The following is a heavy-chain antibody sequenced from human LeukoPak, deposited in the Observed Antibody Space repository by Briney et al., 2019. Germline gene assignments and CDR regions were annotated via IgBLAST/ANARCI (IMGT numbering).Heavy chain of an antibody. D-gene: IGHD5-18*01. Sequence: SETLSLTCAVSGVAISRGGYAWNWIRQPPGKGLEWIAYIYHSGTTYYNPSLKSRATISVDTSKNQFSLKLSSVTAADTAVYYCARAGRGYNYGFVPSEVDYYYYYMDVWGKGTTVTVSS. CDR2: IYHSGTT. CDR3: ARAGRGYNYGFVPSEVDYYYYYMDV. CDR1: GVAISRGGYA. J-gene: IGHJ6*03. V-gene: IGHV4-30-4*07.